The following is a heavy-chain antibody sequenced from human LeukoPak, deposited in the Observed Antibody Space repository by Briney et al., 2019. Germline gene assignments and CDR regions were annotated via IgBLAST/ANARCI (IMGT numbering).Heavy chain of an antibody. J-gene: IGHJ3*02. CDR2: IWYDGSNK. CDR1: VFSFSSYG. V-gene: IGHV3-33*01. D-gene: IGHD2-2*01. Sequence: SLRLSYAPSVFSFSSYGMHWVRQAPGKGLEGVAVIWYDGSNKYYADSVKGRFTISRDNSKNTLYLQMNSLRAEDTAVYYCARETMPADDVHDAFDIWGQGTMVTVSS. CDR3: ARETMPADDVHDAFDI.